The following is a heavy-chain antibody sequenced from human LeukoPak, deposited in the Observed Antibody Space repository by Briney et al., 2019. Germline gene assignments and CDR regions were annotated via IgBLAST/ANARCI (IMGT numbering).Heavy chain of an antibody. V-gene: IGHV1-69*13. Sequence: ASVKVSCKASGGTFSSYAISWVRQAPGQGLEWMGGIIPIFGTANYAQKFQGRVTITADESTSTAYMELSSLRSEDTAVYYCARKGYYYDSSGYSNSYYYGMDVWGQGTTVTVSS. CDR1: GGTFSSYA. J-gene: IGHJ6*02. D-gene: IGHD3-22*01. CDR3: ARKGYYYDSSGYSNSYYYGMDV. CDR2: IIPIFGTA.